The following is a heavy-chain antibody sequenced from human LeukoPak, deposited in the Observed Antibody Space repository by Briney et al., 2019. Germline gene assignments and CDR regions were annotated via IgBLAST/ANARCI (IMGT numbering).Heavy chain of an antibody. CDR2: ISSSSRTI. Sequence: GGSLRLSCAVSGFTFSSYWMTWVRQAPGKGLEWVSYISSSSRTIYDADSVKGRFTISRDNAQNSLYLQMNSLRDEDTAVYYCARGDSSGYPYYFDYWGQGTLVTVSS. D-gene: IGHD3-22*01. CDR3: ARGDSSGYPYYFDY. V-gene: IGHV3-48*02. CDR1: GFTFSSYW. J-gene: IGHJ4*02.